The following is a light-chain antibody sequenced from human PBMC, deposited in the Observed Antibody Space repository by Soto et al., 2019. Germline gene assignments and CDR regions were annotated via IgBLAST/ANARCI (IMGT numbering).Light chain of an antibody. J-gene: IGKJ2*01. CDR3: QQRDDLYT. Sequence: EGVLTQSPGILSLSPGERATLSCRASQSVDRSYLAWYQQRPGQAPRLLIYGASSRATGIPDRFSGSGSGTDFTLTISRLEPEDFAVYFCQQRDDLYTFGQGTKLQIK. V-gene: IGKV3-20*01. CDR2: GAS. CDR1: QSVDRSY.